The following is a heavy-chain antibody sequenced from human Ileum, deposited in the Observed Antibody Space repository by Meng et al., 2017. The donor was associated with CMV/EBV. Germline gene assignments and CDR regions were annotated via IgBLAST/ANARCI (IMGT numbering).Heavy chain of an antibody. CDR3: VRGIYYYDSSGYWS. D-gene: IGHD3-22*01. J-gene: IGHJ5*02. Sequence: GGSLRLSCAASGFTFSSHWMHWVRQVPGKGMLWVSRINSDGSTTNYAGSVKGRFTISRDNAKNMLYLQMNSLRAEDTAVYYCVRGIYYYDSSGYWSWGQGTVVTVSS. CDR1: GFTFSSHW. CDR2: INSDGSTT. V-gene: IGHV3-74*01.